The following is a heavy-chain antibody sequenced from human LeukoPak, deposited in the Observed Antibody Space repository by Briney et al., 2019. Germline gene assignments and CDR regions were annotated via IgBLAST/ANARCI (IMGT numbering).Heavy chain of an antibody. J-gene: IGHJ4*02. CDR1: GFTFSDYF. Sequence: GGSLRLSCAASGFTFSDYFMSWIRQAPGKGLEWVSYSSSSGSTINYADSVKCRFTISRDNAKNSLYLQMNSLRAEDTAVYYCARDTGVGYFDYWGQGTLVTVSS. V-gene: IGHV3-11*04. CDR2: SSSSGSTI. D-gene: IGHD4-23*01. CDR3: ARDTGVGYFDY.